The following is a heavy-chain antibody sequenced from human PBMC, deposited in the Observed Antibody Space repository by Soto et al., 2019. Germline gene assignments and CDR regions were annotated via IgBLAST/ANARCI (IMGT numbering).Heavy chain of an antibody. D-gene: IGHD3-3*01. CDR3: AKVVLRLLEWLAFCGMAV. CDR2: ISGSGATT. CDR1: GFTFSSYA. J-gene: IGHJ6*02. V-gene: IGHV3-23*01. Sequence: SLRLSCAASGFTFSSYAMTWVRQAPGKGLEWVSGISGSGATTSYADSVKGRFTVSRDNSKNTLYLQMNSLRAEDTAVYYCAKVVLRLLEWLAFCGMAVWGQGTRVTV.